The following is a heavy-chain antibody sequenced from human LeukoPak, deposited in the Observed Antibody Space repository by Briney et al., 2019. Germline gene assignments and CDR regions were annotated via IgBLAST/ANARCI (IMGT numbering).Heavy chain of an antibody. D-gene: IGHD3-10*01. Sequence: SCKASGGTFSSYAMSWVRQAPGKGLEWVSGIGESGHNTYFADSVKGRFTISRDNSKSTLYLQMNSLRADDTAVYYCAKVGGFMVWDQYDYWGQGTLVTVSS. J-gene: IGHJ4*02. CDR1: GGTFSSYA. CDR2: IGESGHNT. V-gene: IGHV3-23*01. CDR3: AKVGGFMVWDQYDY.